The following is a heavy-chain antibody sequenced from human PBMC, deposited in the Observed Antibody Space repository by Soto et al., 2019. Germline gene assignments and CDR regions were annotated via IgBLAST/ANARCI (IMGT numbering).Heavy chain of an antibody. J-gene: IGHJ4*02. D-gene: IGHD6-13*01. CDR3: ARYGGSSSWYRPYYFDY. CDR1: GLTFSSYW. V-gene: IGHV3-7*01. CDR2: IKQDGSEK. Sequence: GGSLRLSCAASGLTFSSYWMSWVRQAPGKGLEWVANIKQDGSEKYYVDSVKGRFTISRDNAKNSLYLQMNSLRAEDTAVYYCARYGGSSSWYRPYYFDYWGQGTLVTVSS.